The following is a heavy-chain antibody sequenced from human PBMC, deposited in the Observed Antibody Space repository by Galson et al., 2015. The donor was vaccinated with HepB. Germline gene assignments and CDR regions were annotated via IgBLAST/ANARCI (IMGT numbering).Heavy chain of an antibody. V-gene: IGHV4-59*08. CDR2: IYYSGST. Sequence: ETLSLTCTVSGGSISSYYWSWIRQPPGKGLEWIGYIYYSGSTNYNPSLKSRVTISVDTSKNQFSLKLSSVTAADTAVYYCARQKGYCSGGSCYYTHGFDYWGQGTLVTVSS. J-gene: IGHJ4*02. D-gene: IGHD2-15*01. CDR3: ARQKGYCSGGSCYYTHGFDY. CDR1: GGSISSYY.